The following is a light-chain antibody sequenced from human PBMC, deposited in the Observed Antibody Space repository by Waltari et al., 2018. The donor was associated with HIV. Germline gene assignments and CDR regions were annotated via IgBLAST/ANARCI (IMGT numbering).Light chain of an antibody. V-gene: IGLV2-23*01. Sequence: QPALTKPASVSGSPGQSINLSCVGSGRNIVSYHLLSWFHQHPGIAPKVVIGEGIRRPSDVSDRFSGSRSGTSASLTSSGLRAEDEADYYCYSYAGSGTFVFGTGTRVTVL. CDR1: GRNIVSYHL. J-gene: IGLJ1*01. CDR3: YSYAGSGTFV. CDR2: EGI.